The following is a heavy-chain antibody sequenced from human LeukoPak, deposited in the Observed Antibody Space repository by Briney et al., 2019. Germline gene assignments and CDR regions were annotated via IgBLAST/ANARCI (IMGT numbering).Heavy chain of an antibody. CDR3: ARAPTTVTIFYYYYYYMDV. CDR1: RFTFSSYS. J-gene: IGHJ6*03. V-gene: IGHV3-21*01. D-gene: IGHD4-17*01. Sequence: GGSLRLSCAASRFTFSSYSMNWVRQAPGKGLEWVSSISSSGSYIYYADSVKGRFTISRDNARNSLYLQMNSLRAEDTAVYYCARAPTTVTIFYYYYYYMDVWGKGTTVTVSS. CDR2: ISSSGSYI.